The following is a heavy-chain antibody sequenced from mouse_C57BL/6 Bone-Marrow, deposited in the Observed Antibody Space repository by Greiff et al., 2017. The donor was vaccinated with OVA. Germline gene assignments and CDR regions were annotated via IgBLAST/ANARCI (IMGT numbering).Heavy chain of an antibody. V-gene: IGHV1-81*01. Sequence: LVESGAELARPGASVKLSCKASGYTFTSYGISWVKQRTGQGLEWIGEIYPRSGNTYYNEKFKGKATLTADKSSSTAYMELRSLTSEDSAVYFCARSIYYYGSPWFAYWGQGTLVTVSA. J-gene: IGHJ3*01. CDR3: ARSIYYYGSPWFAY. D-gene: IGHD1-1*01. CDR1: GYTFTSYG. CDR2: IYPRSGNT.